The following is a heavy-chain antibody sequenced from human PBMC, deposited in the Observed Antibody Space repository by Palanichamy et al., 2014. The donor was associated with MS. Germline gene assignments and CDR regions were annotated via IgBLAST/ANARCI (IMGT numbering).Heavy chain of an antibody. V-gene: IGHV4-59*02. D-gene: IGHD6-19*01. J-gene: IGHJ4*02. Sequence: QVQLQESGPGLVKPSETLSLTCTVSGGSVSNYYWSWIRLPPGKGLEWIAYIYYSGSTNYNPSLKSRVTISLDTSKNHFSLKLSSVTAADTAVYYCAGTTRWLDFDYWGQGTLVTVSS. CDR2: IYYSGST. CDR3: AGTTRWLDFDY. CDR1: GGSVSNYY.